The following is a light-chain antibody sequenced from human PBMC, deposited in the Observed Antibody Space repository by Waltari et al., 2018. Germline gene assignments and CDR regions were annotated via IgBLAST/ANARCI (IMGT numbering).Light chain of an antibody. V-gene: IGKV1-12*01. Sequence: DIQMTQSPPSVSASVGDRVTIPWRASQGIRSWLSWYQQKPGKAPKLLIYATSNLQSGVPSRFSGSGSGTEFTLSISCLQSEDFATYYCQQYYDYQRSFGQGTKVEIK. CDR2: ATS. CDR1: QGIRSW. J-gene: IGKJ1*01. CDR3: QQYYDYQRS.